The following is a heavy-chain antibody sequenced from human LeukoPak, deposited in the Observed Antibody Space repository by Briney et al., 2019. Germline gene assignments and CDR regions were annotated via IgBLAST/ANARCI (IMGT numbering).Heavy chain of an antibody. Sequence: SETLSLTCTVSGGSISSYYWSWIRQPPGKGLEWIGYIYYSGSTNYNPSLKSRVTISVDTSKNQFSLKLSSVTAADTAVYYCARHGPQEDYLDYWGQGTLVTVSS. CDR1: GGSISSYY. CDR3: ARHGPQEDYLDY. CDR2: IYYSGST. J-gene: IGHJ4*02. V-gene: IGHV4-59*08.